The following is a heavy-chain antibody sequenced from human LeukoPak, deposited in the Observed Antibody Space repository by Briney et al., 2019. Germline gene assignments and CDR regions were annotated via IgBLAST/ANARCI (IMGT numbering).Heavy chain of an antibody. CDR2: INSDGSST. J-gene: IGHJ3*02. CDR1: GFTFSSYW. V-gene: IGHV3-74*01. Sequence: GGSLRLSCAASGFTFSSYWMHWVRQAPGKGLVWVLRINSDGSSTSYADSVKGRFTISRDNAKNTLYLQMNSLRAEDTAVYYCARDLSVSYYYDSSGYAFDIWGQGTMVTVSS. CDR3: ARDLSVSYYYDSSGYAFDI. D-gene: IGHD3-22*01.